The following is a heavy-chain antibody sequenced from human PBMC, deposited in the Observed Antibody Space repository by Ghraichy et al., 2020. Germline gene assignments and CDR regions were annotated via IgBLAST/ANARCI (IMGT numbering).Heavy chain of an antibody. J-gene: IGHJ4*02. CDR1: GYSISSGYF. D-gene: IGHD5-12*01. V-gene: IGHV4-38-2*01. CDR2: IYHSGTT. Sequence: SETLSLTCAVSGYSISSGYFWGWIRQPPGKGLEWIGSIYHSGTTYYNPSLKSRVTISVDTSKNQFSLKLSSVSAADTAVYYCSRANSGYDGHHFDSWGQGALVTVSS. CDR3: SRANSGYDGHHFDS.